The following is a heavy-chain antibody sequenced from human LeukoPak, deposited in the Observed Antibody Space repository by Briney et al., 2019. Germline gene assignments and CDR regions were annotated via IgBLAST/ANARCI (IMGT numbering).Heavy chain of an antibody. D-gene: IGHD4-17*01. V-gene: IGHV1-2*06. CDR2: INPNSGGT. Sequence: GATVKVSCKASGYTFSGYYMHWVRQAPGQGLEWMGRINPNSGGTNYAQKFQGRVTMTRDTSISTAYMEVGRLRSDDTAVYYCARERMTTVTTDYYYYMDVRGKGTTVTVS. CDR1: GYTFSGYY. J-gene: IGHJ6*03. CDR3: ARERMTTVTTDYYYYMDV.